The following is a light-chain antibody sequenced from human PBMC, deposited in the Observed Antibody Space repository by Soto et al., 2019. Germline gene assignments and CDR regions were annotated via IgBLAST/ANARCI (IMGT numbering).Light chain of an antibody. V-gene: IGKV3-15*01. J-gene: IGKJ4*01. CDR1: QIVRSN. Sequence: EIVWTQSPGTLCLSRGEIATLSCRASQIVRSNLAWYQQKPGQSPRILIYGESTRATGIPARFSGTGSGKELNLNIRSMKSEDFEVYYCQQYSTWPTVGGATEVDIK. CDR2: GES. CDR3: QQYSTWPT.